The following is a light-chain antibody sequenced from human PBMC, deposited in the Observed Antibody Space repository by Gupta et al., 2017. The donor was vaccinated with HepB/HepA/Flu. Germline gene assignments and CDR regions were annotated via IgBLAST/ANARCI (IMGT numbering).Light chain of an antibody. CDR2: YKACSDK. CDR1: SGINVGTYR. J-gene: IGLJ3*02. CDR3: ANWYSSTGG. Sequence: QPVLTQPTSLSASPGASARFTCTLRSGINVGTYRIYWYQQKPGRLPRYLLRYKACSDKQQGSGVPSRFSGSKYASTTAGLLLISGLQSEDEYYYYCANWYSSTGGFGGGTKLTVL. V-gene: IGLV5-39*01.